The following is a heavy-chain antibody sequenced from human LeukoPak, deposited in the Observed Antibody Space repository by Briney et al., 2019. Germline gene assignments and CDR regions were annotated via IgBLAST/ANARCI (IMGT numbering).Heavy chain of an antibody. Sequence: ASVKVSCKASGGTFSSYAISWVRQAPGQGLEWMGRIIPIFGTANYAQKFQGRVTITTDGSTSTAYMELSSLRSEDTAVYYCASQPLRRNSSGPPQEFDYWGQGTLVTVSS. CDR2: IIPIFGTA. CDR1: GGTFSSYA. V-gene: IGHV1-69*05. J-gene: IGHJ4*02. D-gene: IGHD3-22*01. CDR3: ASQPLRRNSSGPPQEFDY.